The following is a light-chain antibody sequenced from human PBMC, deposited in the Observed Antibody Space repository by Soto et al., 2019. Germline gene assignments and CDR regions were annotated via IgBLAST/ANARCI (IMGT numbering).Light chain of an antibody. V-gene: IGKV3-20*01. CDR2: GAS. CDR3: QQYGSSPLT. J-gene: IGKJ4*01. Sequence: EIVMTQSPDTLSVSPGERATLSCRASQSVSSNLAWYQQKPGQAPRLLIYGASSRATGIPDRFSGSGSGTDFTLTISRLEPEDFAVYYCQQYGSSPLTFGGGTKVDNK. CDR1: QSVSSN.